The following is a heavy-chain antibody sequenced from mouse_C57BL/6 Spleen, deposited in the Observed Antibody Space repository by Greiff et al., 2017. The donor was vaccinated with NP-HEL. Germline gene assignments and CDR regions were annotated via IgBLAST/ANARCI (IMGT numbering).Heavy chain of an antibody. CDR3: AYYYGSSYYAMDY. CDR2: IDPEDGET. V-gene: IGHV14-2*01. D-gene: IGHD1-1*01. Sequence: EVKLQQSGAELVKPGASVKLSCTASGFNIKDYYMHWVKQRTEQGLEWIGRIDPEDGETKYAPKFQGKATITADTSSNPAYLQLSSLTSEDTAVYYCAYYYGSSYYAMDYWGQGTSVTVSS. CDR1: GFNIKDYY. J-gene: IGHJ4*01.